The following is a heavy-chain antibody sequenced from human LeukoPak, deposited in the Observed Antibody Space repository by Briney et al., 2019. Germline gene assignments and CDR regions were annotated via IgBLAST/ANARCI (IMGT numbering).Heavy chain of an antibody. Sequence: GGSLRLSCAASGFTFSSYWMHWVRQAPGKGLVWVSRINSDGSSTSYADSVKGRFTISRDNAKNTLYLQMNSLRAEDTAVYYCAKPKGGYSGYRDYWGQGTLVTVSS. CDR2: INSDGSST. CDR1: GFTFSSYW. CDR3: AKPKGGYSGYRDY. V-gene: IGHV3-74*01. J-gene: IGHJ4*02. D-gene: IGHD5-12*01.